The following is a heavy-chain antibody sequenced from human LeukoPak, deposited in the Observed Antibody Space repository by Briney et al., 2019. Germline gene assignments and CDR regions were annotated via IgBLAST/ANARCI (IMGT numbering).Heavy chain of an antibody. Sequence: GGSLRLSCAASGLTFTSYAMTWVRQAPGKGLEWVSTISGSGDSTYYADSVKGRFTISRDNSKNTLYLQMNSLRADDTAVYYCAKAIVVVVATNWFDPWGQGTLVTVSS. CDR3: AKAIVVVVATNWFDP. D-gene: IGHD2-15*01. CDR1: GLTFTSYA. J-gene: IGHJ5*02. V-gene: IGHV3-23*01. CDR2: ISGSGDST.